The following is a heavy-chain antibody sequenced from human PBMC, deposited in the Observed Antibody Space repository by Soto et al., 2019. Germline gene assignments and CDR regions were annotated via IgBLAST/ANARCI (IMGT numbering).Heavy chain of an antibody. CDR2: INHSGST. J-gene: IGHJ5*02. V-gene: IGHV4-34*01. CDR3: ARGPRPQYSSSWYNWFYP. CDR1: GGSFSGYY. D-gene: IGHD6-13*01. Sequence: SETLSLTCAVYGGSFSGYYWSWIRQPPGKGLEWIGEINHSGSTNYNPSLKSRVTISVDTSKNQFSLKLSSVTAADTAVYYCARGPRPQYSSSWYNWFYPWGQGSLVTVSS.